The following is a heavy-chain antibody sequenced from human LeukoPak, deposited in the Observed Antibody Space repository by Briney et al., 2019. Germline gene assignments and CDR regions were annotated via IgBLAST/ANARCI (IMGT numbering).Heavy chain of an antibody. J-gene: IGHJ3*02. CDR2: IHTSGST. Sequence: PSETLSLTRTVSGDSISTYYWSWIRQPPGKGLEWIGYIHTSGSTNFNPSLKSRVTISVDTSKNQFSLKLSSMTAADTDVYYCARKPPSDAFDIWGQGTMVTVSS. V-gene: IGHV4-4*09. CDR1: GDSISTYY. CDR3: ARKPPSDAFDI.